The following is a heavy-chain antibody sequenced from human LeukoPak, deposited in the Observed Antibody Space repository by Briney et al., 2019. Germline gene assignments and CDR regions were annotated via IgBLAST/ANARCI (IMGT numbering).Heavy chain of an antibody. J-gene: IGHJ3*02. CDR3: ARAEMATIKGGYFDI. V-gene: IGHV4-34*01. CDR1: GGSFSGYY. CDR2: INHSGST. Sequence: SETLSLTCAVYGGSFSGYYWSWTRQPPGKGLEWIGEINHSGSTNYNPSLKSRVTISVDTSKNQFPLKLSSVTAADTAVYYCARAEMATIKGGYFDIWGQGTMVTVSS. D-gene: IGHD5-24*01.